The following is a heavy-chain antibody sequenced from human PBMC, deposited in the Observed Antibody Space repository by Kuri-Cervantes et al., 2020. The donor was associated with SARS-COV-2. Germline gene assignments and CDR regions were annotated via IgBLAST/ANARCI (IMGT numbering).Heavy chain of an antibody. CDR2: IYTSGST. CDR3: ARGGIATVTTSFWYFDL. Sequence: SETLSLTCTVSGGSISSYYWSWIRQPAGKGLEWIGRIYTSGSTNYNPSLKSRVTMSVDTSKNQFSLKLSSVTAADTAVYYCARGGIATVTTSFWYFDLWGRGTLVTVSS. CDR1: GGSISSYY. J-gene: IGHJ2*01. D-gene: IGHD4-17*01. V-gene: IGHV4-4*07.